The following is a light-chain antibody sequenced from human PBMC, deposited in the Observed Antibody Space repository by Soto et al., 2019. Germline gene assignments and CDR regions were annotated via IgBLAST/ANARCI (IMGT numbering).Light chain of an antibody. CDR1: SSDVGAYNF. J-gene: IGLJ1*01. Sequence: QSALTQPASVSGSPGQSITISCTGTSSDVGAYNFVSWYQQYPGKAPKVIIFEVRKRPSGVSNRFSGSKSGDTASLTISGLQAEDEGDYYCSSYRSRTTVVFGTGTKVTVL. CDR3: SSYRSRTTVV. V-gene: IGLV2-14*01. CDR2: EVR.